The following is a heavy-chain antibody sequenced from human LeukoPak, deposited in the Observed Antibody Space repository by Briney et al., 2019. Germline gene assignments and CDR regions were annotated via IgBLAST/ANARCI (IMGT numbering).Heavy chain of an antibody. V-gene: IGHV1-2*02. CDR3: ARDIRGVITWFDP. CDR2: INPDSGDT. Sequence: ASVKVSCKASGYSFTGYYIHWVRQAPGQGLEWMGWINPDSGDTDYAQKFHGRVTMTRDTSLGTAYMDLSRLTSDDTALYYCARDIRGVITWFDPWGQGTLVTVSS. J-gene: IGHJ5*02. CDR1: GYSFTGYY. D-gene: IGHD3-10*01.